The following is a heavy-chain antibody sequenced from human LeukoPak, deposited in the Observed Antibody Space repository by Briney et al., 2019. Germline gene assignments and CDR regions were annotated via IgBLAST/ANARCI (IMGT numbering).Heavy chain of an antibody. V-gene: IGHV6-1*01. D-gene: IGHD4-23*01. CDR3: AKLGGNFVDF. CDR1: GDSVSSNNAA. Sequence: SQTLSLTCAFSGDSVSSNNAAWNWIRQSPSRGLEWLGRTYYRSRWYNDYAVSVKSRITISPDTSRNQHSLHLSSVTPEDTAVYYCAKLGGNFVDFWGQGTLVTVSS. CDR2: TYYRSRWYN. J-gene: IGHJ4*02.